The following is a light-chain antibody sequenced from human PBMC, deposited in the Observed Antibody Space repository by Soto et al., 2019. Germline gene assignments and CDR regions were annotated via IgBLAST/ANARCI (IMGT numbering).Light chain of an antibody. CDR3: QSYDSGLSGYV. V-gene: IGLV1-40*01. Sequence: QLVLTQPPSVSEAPGQRVTISCTGSSSNIGAGYEAHWYQQVPGTAPKLLIYENNNRPSGVPDRFSGSKSGTSASLAITGLQAEDEAEYYCQSYDSGLSGYVFGTGTKLTVL. CDR1: SSNIGAGYE. CDR2: ENN. J-gene: IGLJ1*01.